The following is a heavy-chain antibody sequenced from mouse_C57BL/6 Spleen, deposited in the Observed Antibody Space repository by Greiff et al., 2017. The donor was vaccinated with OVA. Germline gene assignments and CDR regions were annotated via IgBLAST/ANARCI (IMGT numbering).Heavy chain of an antibody. V-gene: IGHV2-2*01. CDR3: DRNNHYSNYYAMDY. J-gene: IGHJ4*01. Sequence: QVQLKESGPGLVQPSQSLSITCTVSGFSLTSYGVHWVRQSPGKGLEWLGVIWSGGSTDYNAAFISRLSISKDNSKSQVFFKMNSLQADDTAIKSWDRNNHYSNYYAMDYWGQGTSVTVSS. CDR2: IWSGGST. D-gene: IGHD2-5*01. CDR1: GFSLTSYG.